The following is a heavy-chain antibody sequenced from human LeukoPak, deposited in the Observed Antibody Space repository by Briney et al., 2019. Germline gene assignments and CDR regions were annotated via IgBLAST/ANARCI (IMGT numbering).Heavy chain of an antibody. J-gene: IGHJ4*02. Sequence: ETLSLTCAVYGGSFSGYYWSWIRQPPGKGLEWVSSISSSSSYIYYADSVKGRFTISRDNAKNSLYLQMNSLRAEDTAVYYCARDQWLADYWGQGTLVTVSS. D-gene: IGHD6-19*01. CDR3: ARDQWLADY. CDR2: ISSSSSYI. V-gene: IGHV3-21*01. CDR1: GGSFSGYY.